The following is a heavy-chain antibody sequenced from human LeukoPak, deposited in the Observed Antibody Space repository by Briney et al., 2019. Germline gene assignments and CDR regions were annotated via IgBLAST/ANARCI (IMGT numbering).Heavy chain of an antibody. CDR2: IYTSGST. V-gene: IGHV4-4*09. CDR3: ARHAKFRCSGGNCPRIYYMDV. D-gene: IGHD2-15*01. Sequence: SETLSLTCTVSGGSISSYYWSWIRQPPGKGLEWIGYIYTSGSTNYNPSLKSRVTISVDTSKNQFPLKLSSVTAADTAVYYWARHAKFRCSGGNCPRIYYMDVWGKGTTVTVSS. CDR1: GGSISSYY. J-gene: IGHJ6*03.